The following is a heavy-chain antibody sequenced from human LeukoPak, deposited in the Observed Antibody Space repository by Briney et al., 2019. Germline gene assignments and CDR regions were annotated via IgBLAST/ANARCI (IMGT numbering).Heavy chain of an antibody. J-gene: IGHJ6*03. CDR2: INPSGGST. CDR1: GYTFTSYY. V-gene: IGHV1-46*01. CDR3: AGGTPKINYYYYMDV. D-gene: IGHD2-15*01. Sequence: ASVKVSCKASGYTFTSYYMHWVRQAPGQGLEWMGIINPSGGSTSYAQKFQGRVTMTRDMSTSTVYMELSSLRSEDTAVYYCAGGTPKINYYYYMDVWGKGTTVTVSS.